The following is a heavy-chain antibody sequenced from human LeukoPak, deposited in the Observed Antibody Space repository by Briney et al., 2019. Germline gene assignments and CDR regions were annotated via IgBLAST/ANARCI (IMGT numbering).Heavy chain of an antibody. J-gene: IGHJ4*02. Sequence: SETLSLTCSVSGDAITSGDDYWNWIRQSPGKGLQWIGYIFFTGTTYYNPSLGSRFTISLDAPKNQFSLRLNSVTAADTAVYYCARGDYTVLAGSPFDLWGRGTLVTVAS. V-gene: IGHV4-30-4*01. CDR3: ARGDYTVLAGSPFDL. CDR2: IFFTGTT. CDR1: GDAITSGDDY. D-gene: IGHD6-19*01.